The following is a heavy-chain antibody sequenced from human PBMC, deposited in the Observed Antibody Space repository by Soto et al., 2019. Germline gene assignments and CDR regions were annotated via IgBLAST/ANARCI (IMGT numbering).Heavy chain of an antibody. CDR2: VSHDGSNT. D-gene: IGHD6-19*01. J-gene: IGHJ4*02. V-gene: IGHV3-30*18. CDR1: GFTFSDYA. CDR3: AKGGRQWLVTSGFNY. Sequence: VQLVESGGGVVQPGRSLRLSCAASGFTFSDYAMHWVRQAPGKGVEWVAVVSHDGSNTHYADSVEGRFTISRDSTKNTVSLEMTSLRAEATAVYYCAKGGRQWLVTSGFNYWGQGALVTVSS.